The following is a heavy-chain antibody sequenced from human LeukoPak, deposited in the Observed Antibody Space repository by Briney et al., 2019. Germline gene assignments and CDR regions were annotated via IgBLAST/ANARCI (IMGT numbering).Heavy chain of an antibody. D-gene: IGHD3-16*01. V-gene: IGHV4-59*01. CDR2: ISDSGSN. CDR1: GDSISSYH. CDR3: ARVGRGDHTWGSYSFDY. J-gene: IGHJ4*02. Sequence: SETLSLTCSVSGDSISSYHWSWIRQPPGKGLEWIGYISDSGSNKYNSSLKSRVTMSMDTSKNQFSLNLSSVTAADTAVYYCARVGRGDHTWGSYSFDYWGQGTLVTVSS.